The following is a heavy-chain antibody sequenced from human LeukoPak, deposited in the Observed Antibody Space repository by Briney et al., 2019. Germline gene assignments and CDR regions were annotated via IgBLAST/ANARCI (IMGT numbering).Heavy chain of an antibody. Sequence: GGSLRLSCAASGFTFSSYDMHWVRQATGKGLEWVSAIGTAGDTYYPGSVKGRFTISRDNPQNTLYLQMNSLRAEDTAVYYCAKGGEKYYFDYWGQGTLVTVSS. CDR2: IGTAGDT. CDR1: GFTFSSYD. J-gene: IGHJ4*02. CDR3: AKGGEKYYFDY. V-gene: IGHV3-13*01.